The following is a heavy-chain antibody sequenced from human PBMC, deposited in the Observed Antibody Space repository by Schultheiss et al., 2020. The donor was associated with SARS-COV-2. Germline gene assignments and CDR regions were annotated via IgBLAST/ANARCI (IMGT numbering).Heavy chain of an antibody. Sequence: SETLSLTCTVSGGSISSYYWSWIRQPPGKGLEWIGYIYYSGSTYYNPSLKSRVTISVDTSKNQFSLKLSSVTAADTAVYYCARHYSNFDYWGQGTLVTVSS. J-gene: IGHJ4*02. CDR3: ARHYSNFDY. CDR2: IYYSGST. CDR1: GGSISSYY. V-gene: IGHV4-59*08. D-gene: IGHD4-11*01.